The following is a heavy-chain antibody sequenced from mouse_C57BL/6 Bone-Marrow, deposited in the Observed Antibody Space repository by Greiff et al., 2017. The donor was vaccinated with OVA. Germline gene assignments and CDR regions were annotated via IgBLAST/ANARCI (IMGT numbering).Heavy chain of an antibody. CDR1: GFTFSDYY. V-gene: IGHV5-12*01. D-gene: IGHD1-1*01. J-gene: IGHJ2*01. CDR3: ARRDYYGVYFDY. Sequence: EVKVVESGGGLVQPGGSLKLSCAASGFTFSDYYMYWVRQTPEKRLEWVAYISNGGGSTYYPDTVKGRFTISRDNAKNTRYLQMSRLKSEDTAMYYCARRDYYGVYFDYWGQGTTLTVSS. CDR2: ISNGGGST.